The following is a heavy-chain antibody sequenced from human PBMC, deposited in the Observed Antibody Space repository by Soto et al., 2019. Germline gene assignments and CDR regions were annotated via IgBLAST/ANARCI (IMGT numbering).Heavy chain of an antibody. J-gene: IGHJ4*02. CDR1: GYTFTGFF. V-gene: IGHV1-2*02. D-gene: IGHD6-6*01. CDR2: INPNTGGT. Sequence: ASVKVSCKASGYTFTGFFLHWVRQAPGQGLEWLGWINPNTGGTNYAQDFQGRITMTRDTSISTAYLELTSLRSDDTAVYYCARERIEARTTSDWGQGTLVTVSS. CDR3: ARERIEARTTSD.